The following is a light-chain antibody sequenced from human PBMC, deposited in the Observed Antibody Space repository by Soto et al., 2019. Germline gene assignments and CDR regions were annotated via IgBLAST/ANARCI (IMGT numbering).Light chain of an antibody. Sequence: QSALTQPASVSGSPGQSITISCTGTSSDVGGYNYVSWYQQHPGKAPKLMIYDVSNRPSGVSNRISGSKSGNTASLTISGLQAEDEADYYCSSYTSSSPLFGGGTKLTVL. CDR1: SSDVGGYNY. J-gene: IGLJ2*01. CDR2: DVS. CDR3: SSYTSSSPL. V-gene: IGLV2-14*01.